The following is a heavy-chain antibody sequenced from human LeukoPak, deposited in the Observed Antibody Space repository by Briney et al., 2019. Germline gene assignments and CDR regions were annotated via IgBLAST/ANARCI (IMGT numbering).Heavy chain of an antibody. V-gene: IGHV3-48*02. CDR3: ARVHRGYSYGRLDY. D-gene: IGHD5-18*01. CDR1: GFSFTMYG. Sequence: PGGSLRLSCAASGFSFTMYGIHWVRQAPGKGLEWVSYISSSDNTIHYADSVKGRFTISRDNAKNSLYLEMNSLRDEDTAVYYCARVHRGYSYGRLDYWGQGTLVTVSS. J-gene: IGHJ4*02. CDR2: ISSSDNTI.